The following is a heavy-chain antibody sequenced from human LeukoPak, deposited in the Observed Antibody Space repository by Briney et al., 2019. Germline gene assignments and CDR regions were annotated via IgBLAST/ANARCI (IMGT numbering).Heavy chain of an antibody. V-gene: IGHV3-23*01. CDR1: GFTFSNYA. Sequence: GGSLRLSCAASGFTFSNYAMTWVRQAPGKGLECVSVISGSGDATNYADSVKGWFTISRDNSKSTLYVQMNSLRAEDTAVYYCAKSTSFYLDSWGQGTLVTVSS. J-gene: IGHJ4*02. CDR2: ISGSGDAT. CDR3: AKSTSFYLDS.